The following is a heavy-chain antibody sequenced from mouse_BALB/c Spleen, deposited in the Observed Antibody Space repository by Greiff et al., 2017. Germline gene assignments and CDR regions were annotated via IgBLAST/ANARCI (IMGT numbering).Heavy chain of an antibody. J-gene: IGHJ3*01. Sequence: QVQLKESGPELVRPGVSVKISCKGSGYTFTDYAMHWVKQSHAKSLEWIGVISTYSGNTNYNQKFKGKATMTVDKSSSTAYMELARLTSEDSAIYYCARAGATSAWFAYWGQGTLVTVSA. V-gene: IGHV1-67*01. CDR2: ISTYSGNT. CDR3: ARAGATSAWFAY. D-gene: IGHD4-1*02. CDR1: GYTFTDYA.